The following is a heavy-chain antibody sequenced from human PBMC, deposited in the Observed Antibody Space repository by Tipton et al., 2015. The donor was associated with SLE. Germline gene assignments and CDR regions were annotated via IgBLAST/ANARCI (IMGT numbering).Heavy chain of an antibody. D-gene: IGHD6-19*01. CDR3: AGGNQIAVAGAFDI. Sequence: TLSLTCTVSGGSISSYYWSWIRQPPGKGLEWIGYIYYSGSTNYNPSPKSRVTISVDTSKNQFSLKLSSVTAADTAVYYCAGGNQIAVAGAFDIWGQGTMVTVSS. CDR2: IYYSGST. V-gene: IGHV4-59*01. J-gene: IGHJ3*02. CDR1: GGSISSYY.